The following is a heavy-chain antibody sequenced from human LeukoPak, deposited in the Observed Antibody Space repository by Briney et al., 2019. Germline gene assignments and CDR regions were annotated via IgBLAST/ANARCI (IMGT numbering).Heavy chain of an antibody. V-gene: IGHV3-43*01. Sequence: GGSLRLSCAASGFTFDDYTMHWVRQAPGKGLEWVSLISWDGGSTYYADSVKGRFTISRDNSKNSLYLQMNSLRTEDSALYYCAKEVRWGYYFDYWGQGTLVTVSS. CDR1: GFTFDDYT. J-gene: IGHJ4*02. D-gene: IGHD4-23*01. CDR2: ISWDGGST. CDR3: AKEVRWGYYFDY.